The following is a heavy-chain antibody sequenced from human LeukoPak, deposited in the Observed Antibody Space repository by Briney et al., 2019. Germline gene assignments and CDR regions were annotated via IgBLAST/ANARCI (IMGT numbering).Heavy chain of an antibody. CDR3: ARGNYGDYQDY. J-gene: IGHJ4*02. CDR2: IYYSGST. CDR1: GGSISSSSYY. Sequence: SETLSLTCTVSGGSISSSSYYWGWIRQPPGKGLEWIGSIYYSGSTYYNPSLKSRVTISVDTSKNQFSLKLSSVTAADTAVYYCARGNYGDYQDYWGQGTLATVSS. D-gene: IGHD4-17*01. V-gene: IGHV4-39*07.